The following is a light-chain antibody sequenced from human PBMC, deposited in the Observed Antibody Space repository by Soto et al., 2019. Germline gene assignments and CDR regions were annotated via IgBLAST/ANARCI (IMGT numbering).Light chain of an antibody. CDR1: QRVGSD. CDR2: DIF. J-gene: IGKJ3*01. Sequence: EIVMTQSPATLSVSPGERATLSCRASQRVGSDLAWYQQKPGQAPRLVIYDIFTRATGVPTRISGSGSGTEFTLTIRSLEPDDFAVYYCQEHGNWPRRTFGPGTKVDIK. V-gene: IGKV3D-15*01. CDR3: QEHGNWPRRT.